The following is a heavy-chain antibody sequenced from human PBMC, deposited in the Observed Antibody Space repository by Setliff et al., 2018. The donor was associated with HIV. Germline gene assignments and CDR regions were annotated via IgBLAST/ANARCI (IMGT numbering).Heavy chain of an antibody. Sequence: PSETLSLTCSVSGGSISSRYWGWIRLPPGKGLEWIGTLYYNGNTNSNPSLKSRVTISGDTSKNVFSLKLTSVTPADTAVYYCVTGIDNFWSGYVNWGQGTLVTVSS. CDR3: VTGIDNFWSGYVN. J-gene: IGHJ4*02. D-gene: IGHD3-3*01. CDR1: GGSISSRY. V-gene: IGHV4-59*11. CDR2: LYYNGNT.